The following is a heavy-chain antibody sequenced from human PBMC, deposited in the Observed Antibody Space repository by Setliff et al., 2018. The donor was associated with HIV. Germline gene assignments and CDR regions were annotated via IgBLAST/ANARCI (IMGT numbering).Heavy chain of an antibody. J-gene: IGHJ5*02. CDR2: VTAGGGIT. Sequence: GGSLRLSCTASGFTFSDYAMSWVRQAPGKGLEWVSLVTAGGGITYYADFVTGRFTISRDNAKNSLYLQMNSLRVEDTAVYYCARGKRWFDPWGQGTLVTVSS. CDR1: GFTFSDYA. V-gene: IGHV3-23*01. CDR3: ARGKRWFDP.